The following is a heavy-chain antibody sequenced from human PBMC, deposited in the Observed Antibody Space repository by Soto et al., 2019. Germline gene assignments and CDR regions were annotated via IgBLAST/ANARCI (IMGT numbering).Heavy chain of an antibody. CDR2: IYHSGST. V-gene: IGHV4-31*03. CDR3: ASHTALVYFAY. J-gene: IGHJ4*02. Sequence: QVQLQESGPGLVKPSQTLSLTCTVSGGSISSGGYYWSWIRQHPGKGLEWIGYIYHSGSTYYNPTLKSRGTISGDTSENQCSLKLNSVTAADTAVCYCASHTALVYFAYWGQGTLVTVSS. CDR1: GGSISSGGYY. D-gene: IGHD5-18*01.